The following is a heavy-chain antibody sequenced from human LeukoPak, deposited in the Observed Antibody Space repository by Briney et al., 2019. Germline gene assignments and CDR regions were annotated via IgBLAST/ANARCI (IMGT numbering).Heavy chain of an antibody. J-gene: IGHJ4*02. CDR1: TYSISSGYY. CDR2: IYHSGNT. D-gene: IGHD6-13*01. CDR3: ARSDSSWNRPAGY. V-gene: IGHV4-38-2*02. Sequence: KTSETLSLTCTVSTYSISSGYYWGWIRQPPGKGLEWIGSIYHSGNTYYNPSHKSRVTISVDTSKNQFSLKLSSVTAADTAVYYCARSDSSWNRPAGYWGQGTLVTVSS.